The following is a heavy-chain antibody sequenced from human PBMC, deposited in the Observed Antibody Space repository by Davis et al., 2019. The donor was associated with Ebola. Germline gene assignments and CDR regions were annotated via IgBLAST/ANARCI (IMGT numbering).Heavy chain of an antibody. CDR1: GFTFSSYW. CDR3: ARQGSNQRWTDYYYYYYMDV. D-gene: IGHD4-23*01. Sequence: PGESLKISCAASGFTFSSYWMHWVRQAPGKGLEWIGSIYHSGSTYYNPSLKSRVTISVDTSKNQFSLKLSSVTAADTAVYYCARQGSNQRWTDYYYYYYMDVWGKGTTVTVSS. J-gene: IGHJ6*03. CDR2: IYHSGST. V-gene: IGHV4-38-2*01.